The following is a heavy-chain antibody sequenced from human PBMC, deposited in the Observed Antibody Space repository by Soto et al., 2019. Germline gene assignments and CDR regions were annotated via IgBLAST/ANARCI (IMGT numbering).Heavy chain of an antibody. Sequence: ASVKVSCKASGYTFTDYYMHWVRQALGQGLEWMGWINPNSGGTNYAQKFQGRVTMTRDTSISTAYMEVSRLRSDDTAVYYCARAFFSGYPYGLDVWGQGTTVTVSS. D-gene: IGHD3-22*01. CDR3: ARAFFSGYPYGLDV. J-gene: IGHJ6*02. V-gene: IGHV1-2*02. CDR2: INPNSGGT. CDR1: GYTFTDYY.